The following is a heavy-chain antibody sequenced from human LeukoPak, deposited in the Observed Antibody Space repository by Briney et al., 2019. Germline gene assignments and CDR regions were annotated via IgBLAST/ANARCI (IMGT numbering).Heavy chain of an antibody. V-gene: IGHV3-30-3*01. CDR2: ISYDGSNK. CDR3: ARDGSLQLWRYFDY. Sequence: GGSLRLSCAASGFTFSSYAMHWVRQAPGKGLEWVAVISYDGSNKYYADSVKGRFTISRDISKNTLYLQMNSLRAEDTAVYYCARDGSLQLWRYFDYWGQGTLVTVSS. J-gene: IGHJ4*02. CDR1: GFTFSSYA. D-gene: IGHD5-18*01.